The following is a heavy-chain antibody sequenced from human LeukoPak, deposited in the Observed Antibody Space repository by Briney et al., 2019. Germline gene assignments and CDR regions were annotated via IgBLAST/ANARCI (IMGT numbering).Heavy chain of an antibody. CDR3: ARGVWYGGNSVDY. V-gene: IGHV1-8*01. CDR2: MNPNSGNT. J-gene: IGHJ4*02. D-gene: IGHD4-23*01. CDR1: GYTFTSYD. Sequence: ASVTVSCKASGYTFTSYDINWVRQATGQGLEWMGWMNPNSGNTGYAQKLQGRVTMTTDTSTSTAYMELRSLRSDDTAVYYCARGVWYGGNSVDYWGQGTLVTVSS.